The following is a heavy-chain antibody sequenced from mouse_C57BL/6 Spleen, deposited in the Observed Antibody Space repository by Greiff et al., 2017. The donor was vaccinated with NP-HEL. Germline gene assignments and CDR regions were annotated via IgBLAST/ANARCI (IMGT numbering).Heavy chain of an antibody. D-gene: IGHD2-5*01. Sequence: QVQLQQSGAELVKPGASVKMSCKASGYTFTSYWITWVKQRPGQGLEWIGDIYPGSGSTNYNEKFKSKATLTVDTSSRPAYMQLSSLTSEDSAVYYCARGDSIYSAWFAYWGQGTLVTVSA. J-gene: IGHJ3*01. CDR2: IYPGSGST. CDR1: GYTFTSYW. V-gene: IGHV1-55*01. CDR3: ARGDSIYSAWFAY.